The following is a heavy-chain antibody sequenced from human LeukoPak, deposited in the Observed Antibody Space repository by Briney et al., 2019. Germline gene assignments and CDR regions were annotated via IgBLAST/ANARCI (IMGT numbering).Heavy chain of an antibody. D-gene: IGHD3-16*02. CDR1: GFSFSTYW. CDR2: IKEDGSEK. J-gene: IGHJ6*03. CDR3: ARRSYRGVIGLSYYYYMDV. V-gene: IGHV3-7*01. Sequence: GGSLRLSCVGSGFSFSTYWMSWVRQAPGKGLEWVANIKEDGSEKYYVDSVKGRFTMSRDNAKNSVYLQMNRLRVEDTAVYYCARRSYRGVIGLSYYYYMDVWGKGTPVTVSS.